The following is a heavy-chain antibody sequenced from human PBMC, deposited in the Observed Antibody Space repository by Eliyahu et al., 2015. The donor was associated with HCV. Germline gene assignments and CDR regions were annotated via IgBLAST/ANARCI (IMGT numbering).Heavy chain of an antibody. CDR2: ISSSSSSV. CDR3: ARSRNSHADCFDY. CDR1: GFTFSFYS. J-gene: IGHJ4*02. V-gene: IGHV3-48*02. D-gene: IGHD2/OR15-2a*01. Sequence: EVQLVESGGGLVQPGGSLRLSCAASGFTFSFYSMNWVRQAPGKGLEWVSYISSSSSSVYYADSVKGRFSISRDNAKNSLYLQMNSLRDEDTAVYYCARSRNSHADCFDYWGQGTLVTVSS.